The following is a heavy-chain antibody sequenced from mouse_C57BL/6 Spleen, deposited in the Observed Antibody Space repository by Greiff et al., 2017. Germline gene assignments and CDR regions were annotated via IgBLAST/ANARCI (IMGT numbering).Heavy chain of an antibody. CDR3: ARFGTVVATDY. D-gene: IGHD1-1*01. V-gene: IGHV1-64*01. Sequence: VQLQQSGAELVKPGASVKLSCKASGYTFTSYWMHWVKQRPGQGLEWIGMIHPNSGSTNYNEKFKSKATLTVDKSSSTAYMQLSSLTSEDSAVYYCARFGTVVATDYWGQGTTLTVSS. J-gene: IGHJ2*01. CDR2: IHPNSGST. CDR1: GYTFTSYW.